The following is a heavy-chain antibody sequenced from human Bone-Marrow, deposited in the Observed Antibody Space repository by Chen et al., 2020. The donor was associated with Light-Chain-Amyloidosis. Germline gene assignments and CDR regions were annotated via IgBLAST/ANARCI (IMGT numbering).Heavy chain of an antibody. Sequence: GKKPEESLKTSCKGSGYTFPNYWIGWVRQMPGKGLEWMGVIYPDDSDARYSPSFEGQVTISADKSITTAYLQWRSLKASDTAMYYCARRRDGYNFDYWGQGTLVTVSS. V-gene: IGHV5-51*01. CDR2: IYPDDSDA. CDR1: GYTFPNYW. CDR3: ARRRDGYNFDY. J-gene: IGHJ4*02. D-gene: IGHD5-12*01.